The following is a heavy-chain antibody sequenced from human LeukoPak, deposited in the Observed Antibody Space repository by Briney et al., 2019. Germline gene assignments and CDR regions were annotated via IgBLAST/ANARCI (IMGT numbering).Heavy chain of an antibody. Sequence: ESLKISCKSSGYTFSSYWIGWVRQVPGKGLEWMGIIHPGDSDTRYSPSFQGQVTISADKSTSTVYLQWSSLKASDSAMYYCSRRGVGSDDYWGQGTLLIVSS. CDR3: SRRGVGSDDY. V-gene: IGHV5-51*01. CDR1: GYTFSSYW. CDR2: IHPGDSDT. J-gene: IGHJ4*02. D-gene: IGHD3-10*01.